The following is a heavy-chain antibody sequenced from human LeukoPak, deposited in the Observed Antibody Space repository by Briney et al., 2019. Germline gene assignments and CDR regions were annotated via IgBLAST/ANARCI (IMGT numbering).Heavy chain of an antibody. CDR2: INSDGSST. D-gene: IGHD3-3*01. Sequence: TGGSLRLSCAASGFTFSSYWMHWVRQAPGKGLVWVSRINSDGSSTSYADSVKGRFTISRDNAKNTLYLQMNSLRAEDTAVYYCATTRRDYDFWSGYRPIDYWGQGTLVTVSS. CDR1: GFTFSSYW. CDR3: ATTRRDYDFWSGYRPIDY. J-gene: IGHJ4*02. V-gene: IGHV3-74*01.